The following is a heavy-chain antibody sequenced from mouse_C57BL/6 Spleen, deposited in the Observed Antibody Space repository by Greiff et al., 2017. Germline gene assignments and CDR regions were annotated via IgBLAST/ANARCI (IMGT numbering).Heavy chain of an antibody. Sequence: ESGPGLVKPSQSLSLTCSVTGYSITSGYYWNWIRQFPGNKLEWMGYISYDGSNNYNPSLQNRISITRDTTKNQFFLKLNSVTTEETATYYCARVDWDAYWGQRTLVTVSA. V-gene: IGHV3-6*01. D-gene: IGHD4-1*01. CDR3: ARVDWDAY. CDR1: GYSITSGYY. CDR2: ISYDGSN. J-gene: IGHJ3*01.